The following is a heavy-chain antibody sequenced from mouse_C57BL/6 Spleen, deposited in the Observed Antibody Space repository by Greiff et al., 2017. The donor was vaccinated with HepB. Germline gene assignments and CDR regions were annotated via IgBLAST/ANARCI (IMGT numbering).Heavy chain of an antibody. V-gene: IGHV1-53*01. J-gene: IGHJ4*01. Sequence: QVQLQQPGTELVKPGASVKLSCKASGYTFTSYWMHWVKQRPGQGLEWIGNINPSNGGTNYNEKFKSKATLTVDKSSSTAYMQLSSLTSEDSAVYYCARSYYYDGSSYYAMDYWGQGTSVTVSS. CDR2: INPSNGGT. CDR3: ARSYYYDGSSYYAMDY. CDR1: GYTFTSYW. D-gene: IGHD1-1*01.